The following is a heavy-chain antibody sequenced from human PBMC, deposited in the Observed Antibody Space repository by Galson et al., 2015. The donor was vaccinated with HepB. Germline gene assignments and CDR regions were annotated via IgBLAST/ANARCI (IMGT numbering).Heavy chain of an antibody. CDR1: GGSFTGYY. CDR3: ARVVLTWFGELSTPTWFDP. V-gene: IGHV4-34*01. D-gene: IGHD3-10*01. CDR2: INHGGTA. Sequence: SETLSLTCAVYGGSFTGYYWTWIRQPPGKGLEWIGEINHGGTANYSPSLESRVTISVDKSKKQFSLKLSSVTAADTAVYYCARVVLTWFGELSTPTWFDPWGQGTLVTVSS. J-gene: IGHJ5*02.